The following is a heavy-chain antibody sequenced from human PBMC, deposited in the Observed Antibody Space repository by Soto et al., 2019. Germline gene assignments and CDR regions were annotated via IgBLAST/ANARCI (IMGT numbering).Heavy chain of an antibody. CDR1: GRSISSYY. CDR2: IYYSEST. Sequence: QVQLQESGPGLVKPSETLSLTCTVSGRSISSYYWSWIRQPPGKGLEWIGHIYYSESTNYNPSLKSRVTISVDTSKNQFSLKLSSVTAADTAVYYCAREFPIVGATTGFDYWGQGTLVTVSS. CDR3: AREFPIVGATTGFDY. J-gene: IGHJ4*02. D-gene: IGHD1-26*01. V-gene: IGHV4-59*01.